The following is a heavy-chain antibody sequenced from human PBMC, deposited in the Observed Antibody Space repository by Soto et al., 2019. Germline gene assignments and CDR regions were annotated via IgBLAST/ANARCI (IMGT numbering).Heavy chain of an antibody. CDR3: ARDNDYGAFDP. CDR2: INSDGSST. V-gene: IGHV3-74*01. J-gene: IGHJ5*02. D-gene: IGHD4-17*01. Sequence: EVQLVESGGGLVQPGGSLRLSCVASGFIYSRFWMHWVRQAPGKGPVWLSRINSDGSSTGYTDSVKGRFTISRDNAKNTLYLQVNNLRAEETAVYYCARDNDYGAFDPWGQGTLVTVSS. CDR1: GFIYSRFW.